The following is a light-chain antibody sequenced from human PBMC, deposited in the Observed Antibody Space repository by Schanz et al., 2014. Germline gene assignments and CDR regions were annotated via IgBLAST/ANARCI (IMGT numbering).Light chain of an antibody. V-gene: IGKV3-20*01. CDR3: QQYGTLPRT. CDR1: QKVNTNY. CDR2: GAS. J-gene: IGKJ2*01. Sequence: EIVLTQSPGTLSLSPGERATLSCRASQKVNTNYLAWYQQKPGQAPGLLIHGASRRVTGVPDRFSGSGSGTDFTLTISRLQPEDFAVYYCQQYGTLPRTFGQGTRLEIK.